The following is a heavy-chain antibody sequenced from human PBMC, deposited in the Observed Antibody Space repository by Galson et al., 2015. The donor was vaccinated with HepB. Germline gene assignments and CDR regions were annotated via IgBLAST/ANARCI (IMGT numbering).Heavy chain of an antibody. CDR2: ISGSGGTT. D-gene: IGHD3-3*01. CDR3: AKDVYDQYYFDS. V-gene: IGHV3-23*01. CDR1: GFTFSNYA. J-gene: IGHJ4*02. Sequence: SLRLSCAASGFTFSNYAMSWVRQAPGKGLEWVSGISGSGGTTYTADSVKGRFTISRDNSKNMLYLQMNSLRAEDTAVYYCAKDVYDQYYFDSWGQGTLVTVSS.